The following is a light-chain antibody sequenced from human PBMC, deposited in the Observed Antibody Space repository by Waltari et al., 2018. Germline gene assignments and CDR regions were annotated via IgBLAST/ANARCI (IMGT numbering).Light chain of an antibody. Sequence: EIVLTQSPATLSLSPGERATLSCRASQSVGSYLAWYQQKPGQAPRLLIYDASKRATGTPARFSGSGSGTDSSLSISSLEPEDFGVYYCQQRSNWPPIFTFGPGTKVDIK. CDR2: DAS. CDR1: QSVGSY. CDR3: QQRSNWPPIFT. J-gene: IGKJ3*01. V-gene: IGKV3-11*01.